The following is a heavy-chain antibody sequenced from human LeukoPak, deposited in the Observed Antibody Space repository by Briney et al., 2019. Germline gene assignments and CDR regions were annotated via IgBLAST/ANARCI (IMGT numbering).Heavy chain of an antibody. CDR3: ARCMVLRQGGCNWFDP. CDR2: ISISGVST. D-gene: IGHD2-8*01. J-gene: IGHJ5*02. Sequence: GGSLRLSCAASGFALTSYAMSWVRQAPGQGLEWVSSISISGVSTYYADSVKGRFTISRDNSENTLHLQMNSLRVEDTAIYFCARCMVLRQGGCNWFDPWGQGTLVTVSS. CDR1: GFALTSYA. V-gene: IGHV3-23*01.